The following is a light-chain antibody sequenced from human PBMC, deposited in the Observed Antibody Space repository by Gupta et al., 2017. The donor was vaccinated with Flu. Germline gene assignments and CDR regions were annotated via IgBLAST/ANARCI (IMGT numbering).Light chain of an antibody. Sequence: EIVLTQSPGTLSLSPGERATLSCRASQSVSSSYLAWYQQKPGQAPRLLIYGASSRATGIPDRFSGSGSGTDFTLTISRLEPEDFEVYYCQQQGFGQGTKLEIK. CDR3: QQQG. V-gene: IGKV3-20*01. J-gene: IGKJ2*01. CDR1: QSVSSSY. CDR2: GAS.